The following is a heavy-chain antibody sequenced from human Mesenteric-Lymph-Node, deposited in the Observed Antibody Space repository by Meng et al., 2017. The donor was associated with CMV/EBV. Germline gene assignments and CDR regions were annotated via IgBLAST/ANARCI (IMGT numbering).Heavy chain of an antibody. CDR3: ARVMYNSDAFDI. D-gene: IGHD1-20*01. CDR1: GGSFSGFY. Sequence: SETLSLTCAVYGGSFSGFYWSWIRQPPGKGLEWIGEINHSGDTNYNPSLKSRVTISLDKSNNQFSLKLSSLTAADTAVYYCARVMYNSDAFDIWGQGTMVTVSS. J-gene: IGHJ3*02. V-gene: IGHV4-34*01. CDR2: INHSGDT.